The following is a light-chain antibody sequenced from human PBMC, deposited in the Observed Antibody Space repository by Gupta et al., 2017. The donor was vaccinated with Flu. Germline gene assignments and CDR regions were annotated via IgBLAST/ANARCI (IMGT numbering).Light chain of an antibody. CDR3: MQSIQLPLT. J-gene: IGKJ5*01. V-gene: IGKV2D-29*01. CDR1: QSLLYSNRRTY. CDR2: EVS. Sequence: DILMTQSPLSLSVTPGQPASISCRSSQSLLYSNRRTYLYWYLQKPGQPPQLLLYEVSKRFSGVPDRFSGSGSGTDFILRISRVEAEDVGIYYCMQSIQLPLTFGQGTRLDIK.